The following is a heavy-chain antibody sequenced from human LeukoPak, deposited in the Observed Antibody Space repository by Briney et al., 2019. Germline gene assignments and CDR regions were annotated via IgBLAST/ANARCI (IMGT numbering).Heavy chain of an antibody. CDR3: ARGSGSYSIRNKYFQH. V-gene: IGHV3-30-3*01. CDR2: ISYDGSNK. D-gene: IGHD1-26*01. CDR1: GFTFSSYA. Sequence: GRSLRLSFAASGFTFSSYAMHWVRQAPGKGLEWVAVISYDGSNKYYADSVKGRFTISRDNSKNTLYLQMNSLRAEDTAVYYCARGSGSYSIRNKYFQHWGQGTLVTVSS. J-gene: IGHJ1*01.